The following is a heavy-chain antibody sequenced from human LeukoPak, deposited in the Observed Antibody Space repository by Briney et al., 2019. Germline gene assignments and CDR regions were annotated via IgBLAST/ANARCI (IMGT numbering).Heavy chain of an antibody. Sequence: PGGSLRLSCAASGFTFSSYAMHWVRQAPGKGLEWVAVISYDGSNKYYADSVKGRFTISRDNSKNTLYLQMNSLRAEDTAVYYCAKLSHKKMQVLMVYEESDYWGQGTLVTVSS. CDR2: ISYDGSNK. J-gene: IGHJ4*02. CDR3: AKLSHKKMQVLMVYEESDY. D-gene: IGHD2-8*01. CDR1: GFTFSSYA. V-gene: IGHV3-30-3*02.